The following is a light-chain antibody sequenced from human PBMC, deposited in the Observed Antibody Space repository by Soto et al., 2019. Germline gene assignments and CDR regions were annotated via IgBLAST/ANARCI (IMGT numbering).Light chain of an antibody. CDR3: CSYGSSTTYV. J-gene: IGLJ1*01. Sequence: QSALTQPASVSGSPGQSITTACTGTSSDVGSYNLVSWYQHHPGNTPKLMIYEGSRRPSGVSDRFSGSKSGNAASLTISGLQAEDEDEYYCCSYGSSTTYVLGSGNNVTVL. CDR2: EGS. CDR1: SSDVGSYNL. V-gene: IGLV2-23*01.